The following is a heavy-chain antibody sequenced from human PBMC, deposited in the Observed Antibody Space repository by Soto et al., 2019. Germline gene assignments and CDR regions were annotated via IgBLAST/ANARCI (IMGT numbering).Heavy chain of an antibody. J-gene: IGHJ4*02. CDR2: ISYSGTT. Sequence: QVQLQESGPGLVKPSQTLSLTCTVSGGSISSDDYYWSWIRQPPGKGLEWIGYISYSGTTYYNPSLKSRVSMSVDTSKNQFSLRFNSVTATDTAVYYCARGANWNYGFPFWGQGTLVTVSS. V-gene: IGHV4-30-4*01. CDR3: ARGANWNYGFPF. D-gene: IGHD1-7*01. CDR1: GGSISSDDYY.